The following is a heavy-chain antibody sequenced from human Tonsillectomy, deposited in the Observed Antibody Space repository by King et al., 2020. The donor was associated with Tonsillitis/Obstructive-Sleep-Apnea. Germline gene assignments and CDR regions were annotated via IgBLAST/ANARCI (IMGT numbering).Heavy chain of an antibody. CDR1: GYSFASYW. V-gene: IGHV5-51*01. CDR2: IYPGDSDT. Sequence: VQLVESGAEVKKPGESLKISCKGSGYSFASYWIGWVRQMPGKGLEWMGIIYPGDSDTRNSPSFQGQVTISADKSITTAYLQWSSLKASDTAMHYCARIAVAGTVWFDPWGQGTLVTVSS. CDR3: ARIAVAGTVWFDP. D-gene: IGHD6-19*01. J-gene: IGHJ5*02.